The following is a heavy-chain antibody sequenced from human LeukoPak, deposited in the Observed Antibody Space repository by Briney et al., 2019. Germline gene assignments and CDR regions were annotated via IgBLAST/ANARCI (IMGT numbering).Heavy chain of an antibody. CDR3: ARDLRDSSARRGY. CDR1: GFTFSGYS. V-gene: IGHV3-21*01. D-gene: IGHD6-6*01. J-gene: IGHJ4*02. CDR2: ISSSSSYI. Sequence: GGSLTLSCAASGFTFSGYSMNWVRQAPGKGLEWVSSISSSSSYIYYADSVKGRFTISRDNAKNSLYLQMNSLRAEDTAVYYCARDLRDSSARRGYWGQRTLVTVSS.